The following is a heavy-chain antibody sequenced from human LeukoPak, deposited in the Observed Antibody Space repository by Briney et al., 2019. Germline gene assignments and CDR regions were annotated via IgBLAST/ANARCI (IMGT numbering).Heavy chain of an antibody. V-gene: IGHV4-34*01. J-gene: IGHJ5*02. CDR1: GGSFSGYY. CDR2: INHSGST. D-gene: IGHD2-15*01. Sequence: SETLSLTCAVYGGSFSGYYWSWIRQPPGKGLEWVGEINHSGSTNYNPSLKSRVTISVDTSKNQSSLKLSSVTAADTAVYYCARGGNIVVVVAATRNGFDPWGQGTLVTVSS. CDR3: ARGGNIVVVVAATRNGFDP.